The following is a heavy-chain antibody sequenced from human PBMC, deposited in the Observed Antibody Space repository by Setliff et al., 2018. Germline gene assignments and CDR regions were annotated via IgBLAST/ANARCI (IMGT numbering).Heavy chain of an antibody. CDR3: ARAVGAAMVTWYFDY. CDR1: GGTFSSYA. D-gene: IGHD5-18*01. J-gene: IGHJ4*02. CDR2: IIPIFGTA. Sequence: SVKVSFKASGGTFSSYAIGWVRQAPGQGLEWMGGIIPIFGTANYAQKFQGRVTITTDESTSTAYMELSSLRSEDTAVYYCARAVGAAMVTWYFDYWGQGTLVTVSS. V-gene: IGHV1-69*05.